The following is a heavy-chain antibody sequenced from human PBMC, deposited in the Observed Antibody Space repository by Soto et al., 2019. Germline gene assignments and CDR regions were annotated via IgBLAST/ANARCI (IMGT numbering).Heavy chain of an antibody. CDR1: GGTFSSYA. V-gene: IGHV1-69*13. D-gene: IGHD4-17*01. Sequence: SVKVSCKASGGTFSSYAISWVRQAPGQGLEWMGGIIPIFGTANYAQKFQGRVTITADESTSTAYMELSSLRSEDTAVYYCARDNSLYDDYGDYGSGSGGFERWGQGTTVTVSS. J-gene: IGHJ6*02. CDR3: ARDNSLYDDYGDYGSGSGGFER. CDR2: IIPIFGTA.